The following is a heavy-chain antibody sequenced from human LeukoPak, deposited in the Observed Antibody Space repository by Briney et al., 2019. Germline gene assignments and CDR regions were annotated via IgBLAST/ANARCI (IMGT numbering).Heavy chain of an antibody. D-gene: IGHD1-26*01. V-gene: IGHV3-23*01. J-gene: IGHJ3*02. CDR3: ARDLWWELSPGLEYDAFDI. CDR1: GFTFSSYA. Sequence: GGSLRLSCAASGFTFSSYAMSWVRQAAGKGLEWVSGISGSGGSTYYADSVKGRFTISRDNSKNTLYLQMNSLRAEDTAVYYCARDLWWELSPGLEYDAFDIWGQGTMVTVSS. CDR2: ISGSGGST.